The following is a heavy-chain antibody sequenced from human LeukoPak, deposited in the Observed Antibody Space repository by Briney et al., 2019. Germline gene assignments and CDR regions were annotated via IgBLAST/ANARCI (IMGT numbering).Heavy chain of an antibody. CDR3: VSWNSLNS. CDR1: GFMFSNSW. J-gene: IGHJ5*01. CDR2: TNPDGSEK. Sequence: GGSLRLSCVGPGFMFSNSWMSWVRQPPGKGLEWVAHTNPDGSEKYYVDSVKGRFAISRDNAQTSLYLQMNSLRAEDTAVYYCVSWNSLNSWGQGTLVTGSS. D-gene: IGHD1-7*01. V-gene: IGHV3-7*01.